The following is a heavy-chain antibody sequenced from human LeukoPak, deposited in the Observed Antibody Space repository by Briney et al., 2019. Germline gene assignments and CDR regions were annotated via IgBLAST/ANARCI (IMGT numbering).Heavy chain of an antibody. Sequence: RSGGSLRLSCAASGFTFDDYAMHWVRQAPGKGLDWVSGISWNSGSIGYADSVKGRFTISRDNAKNSLYLQMNSLRAEDMALYYCAKDRYSSSWYVFDYWGQGTLVTVSS. V-gene: IGHV3-9*03. CDR3: AKDRYSSSWYVFDY. J-gene: IGHJ4*02. CDR2: ISWNSGSI. D-gene: IGHD6-13*01. CDR1: GFTFDDYA.